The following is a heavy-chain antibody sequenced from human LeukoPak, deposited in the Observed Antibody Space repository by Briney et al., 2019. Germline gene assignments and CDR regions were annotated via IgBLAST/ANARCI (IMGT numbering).Heavy chain of an antibody. Sequence: PGGSLRLSCAASGFTFSNYAMSWVRQAPGKGLEWVSVIGGSGGRTYYADSVKGRFTISRDNSKNTLYLQMNSLRAEDTAVYYCAKDWDSSSSLFDYWGQGTLVTVSS. CDR1: GFTFSNYA. V-gene: IGHV3-23*01. CDR3: AKDWDSSSSLFDY. CDR2: IGGSGGRT. D-gene: IGHD6-6*01. J-gene: IGHJ4*02.